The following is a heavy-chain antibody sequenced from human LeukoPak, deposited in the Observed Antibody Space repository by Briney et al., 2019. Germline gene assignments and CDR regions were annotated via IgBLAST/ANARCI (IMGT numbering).Heavy chain of an antibody. Sequence: ASVKVSCKASGYSFTGDYMHWVRQAPGQGVEWMGWINPNSGGTNYAQKSQGRVTMTRDTSISTAYMELSSLRSADMAVYYRARGPFRYSSSSYLVSSGQGTLVTVSS. CDR2: INPNSGGT. CDR3: ARGPFRYSSSSYLVS. V-gene: IGHV1-2*02. D-gene: IGHD6-13*01. J-gene: IGHJ5*02. CDR1: GYSFTGDY.